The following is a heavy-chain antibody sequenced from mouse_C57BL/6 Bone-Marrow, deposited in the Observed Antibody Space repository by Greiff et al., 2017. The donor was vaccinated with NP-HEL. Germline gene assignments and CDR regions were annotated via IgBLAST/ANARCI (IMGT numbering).Heavy chain of an antibody. J-gene: IGHJ3*01. CDR1: GFSLTSYG. V-gene: IGHV2-2*01. Sequence: QVQLQQSGPGLVQPSQSLSITCTVSGFSLTSYGVHWVRQSPGKGLEWLGVIWSGGSTDYNAAFISRLSISKDNSKSQVFFKMNSLQADDTAIYYCATLIYYDYDEAYWGQGTLVTVSA. D-gene: IGHD2-4*01. CDR2: IWSGGST. CDR3: ATLIYYDYDEAY.